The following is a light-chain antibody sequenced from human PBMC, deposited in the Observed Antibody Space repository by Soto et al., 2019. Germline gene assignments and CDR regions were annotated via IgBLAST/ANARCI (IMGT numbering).Light chain of an antibody. CDR1: ISDIAAYNY. CDR2: EVS. Sequence: QSALTQPASVSGSPGQSITISCTGTISDIAAYNYVSWYQQHPGKAPKLMIYEVSNRPSGVSNRFSGSKSGNTASLTISGLQAEDEADYYCSSYTSSSTLGVFGGGTKVTVL. CDR3: SSYTSSSTLGV. J-gene: IGLJ2*01. V-gene: IGLV2-14*01.